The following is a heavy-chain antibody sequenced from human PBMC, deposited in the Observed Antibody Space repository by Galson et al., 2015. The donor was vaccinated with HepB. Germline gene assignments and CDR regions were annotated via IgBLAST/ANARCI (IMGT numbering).Heavy chain of an antibody. CDR1: GFTFTTYA. J-gene: IGHJ6*02. CDR2: ISGSATST. CDR3: AKPSPYYYDRIGYPYYYGLDL. V-gene: IGHV3-23*01. Sequence: SLRLSCAASGFTFTTYAMSWVRQAPGKGLEWVSGISGSATSTYYADSVKGRFIISRDNSKNTLYLQMNSLRAEDTAVYYCAKPSPYYYDRIGYPYYYGLDLWGQGTTVTVSS. D-gene: IGHD3-22*01.